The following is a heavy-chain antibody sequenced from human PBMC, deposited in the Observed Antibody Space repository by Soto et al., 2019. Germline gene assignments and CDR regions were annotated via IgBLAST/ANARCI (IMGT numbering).Heavy chain of an antibody. J-gene: IGHJ2*01. Sequence: QVQLQQWGAGPLRPLETLSLTCGVSGGSFSGYYWAWIRQSPGKGLEWIGEINDRGSINYNPSLKSRVSISVDASKNHYSLKLRSVTAAATAVYYCARESHDILTGPPWVWYFDLWGRGTLVTVSS. D-gene: IGHD3-9*01. CDR3: ARESHDILTGPPWVWYFDL. V-gene: IGHV4-34*01. CDR2: INDRGSI. CDR1: GGSFSGYY.